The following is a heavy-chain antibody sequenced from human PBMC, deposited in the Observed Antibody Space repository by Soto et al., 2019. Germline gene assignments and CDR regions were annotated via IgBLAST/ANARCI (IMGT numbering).Heavy chain of an antibody. CDR1: GGSISSGGYY. CDR2: IYYSGST. V-gene: IGHV4-31*03. Sequence: SETLSLTCTVSGGSISSGGYYWIWIRQHPGKGLEWIGYIYYSGSTYYNPSLKSRVTISVDTSKNQFSLKLSSVTAADTAVYYCAGTELRFVEWLFHPIDYRGQGTLATFSS. J-gene: IGHJ4*02. CDR3: AGTELRFVEWLFHPIDY. D-gene: IGHD3-3*01.